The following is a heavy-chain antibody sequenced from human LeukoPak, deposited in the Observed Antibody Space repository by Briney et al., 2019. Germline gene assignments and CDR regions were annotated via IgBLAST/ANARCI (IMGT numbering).Heavy chain of an antibody. Sequence: ASVKVSCKASGYIFTSYFMHWVRQAPGQGLERMGLINPSGGSTRYAQKFQGRVTMTRDMSTSTVYMELSSLRSDDTAVYYCARGQPPPNFDYWGQGTLVTVSS. CDR2: INPSGGST. D-gene: IGHD1-14*01. CDR3: ARGQPPPNFDY. J-gene: IGHJ4*02. V-gene: IGHV1-46*01. CDR1: GYIFTSYF.